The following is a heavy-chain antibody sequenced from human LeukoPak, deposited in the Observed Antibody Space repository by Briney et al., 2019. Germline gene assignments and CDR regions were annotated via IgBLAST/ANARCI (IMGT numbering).Heavy chain of an antibody. Sequence: GGSLRLSCAASGFTVSFYAMSWVRQAPGKGLEWVSVIAGGGSSTYYADSVKGRFTISRDNSKNTLYLQMNSLRVEDTAVYYCAKEGRSLQTYWGQGTLVTVSS. J-gene: IGHJ4*02. CDR1: GFTVSFYA. V-gene: IGHV3-23*01. D-gene: IGHD5-24*01. CDR3: AKEGRSLQTY. CDR2: IAGGGSST.